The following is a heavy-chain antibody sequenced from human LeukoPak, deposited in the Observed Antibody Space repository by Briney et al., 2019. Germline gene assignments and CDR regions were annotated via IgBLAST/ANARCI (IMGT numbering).Heavy chain of an antibody. Sequence: GRSLRLSCAASGFTFDDYAMHWVRQAPGKGLEWVSGISWNSGSIGYADSVKGRFTISRDNAKNSLYLQMNSLRAEDTALYYCAKDDSSSNSGLLDYWGQGTLVTVSS. CDR1: GFTFDDYA. J-gene: IGHJ4*02. CDR3: AKDDSSSNSGLLDY. CDR2: ISWNSGSI. D-gene: IGHD6-13*01. V-gene: IGHV3-9*01.